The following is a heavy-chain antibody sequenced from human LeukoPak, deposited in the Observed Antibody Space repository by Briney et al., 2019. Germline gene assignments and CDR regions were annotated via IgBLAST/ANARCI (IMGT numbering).Heavy chain of an antibody. CDR1: GGSFSGYY. CDR3: ARGKCGY. CDR2: INHSGST. Sequence: SETLSLTCAVYGGSFSGYYWSWIRQPPGKGLEWIGEINHSGSTNYNPSLKSRVTISVDTSKNQFSLKLSSVTAVDTAVYYCARGKCGYWGQGTLVTVSS. D-gene: IGHD2-21*01. J-gene: IGHJ4*02. V-gene: IGHV4-34*01.